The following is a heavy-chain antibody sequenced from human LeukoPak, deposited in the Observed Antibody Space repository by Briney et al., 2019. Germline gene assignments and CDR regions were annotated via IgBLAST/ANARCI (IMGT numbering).Heavy chain of an antibody. D-gene: IGHD3-22*01. V-gene: IGHV4-34*01. CDR2: INHSGST. J-gene: IGHJ6*03. Sequence: SETLSLTCAVYGGSLSGYYWSWIRQPPGKGLEWIGEINHSGSTNYNPPLKSRVTISVDTSKNQFSLKLSSVTAADTAVYYCARGRLYDSSGYLPHYYYMDAWGKGTTVTVSS. CDR1: GGSLSGYY. CDR3: ARGRLYDSSGYLPHYYYMDA.